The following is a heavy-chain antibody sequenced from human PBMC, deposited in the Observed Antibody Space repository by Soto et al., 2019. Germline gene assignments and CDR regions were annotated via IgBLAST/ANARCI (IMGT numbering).Heavy chain of an antibody. CDR1: GGSFSGYY. Sequence: SETLSLTCAVYGGSFSGYYWSWIRQPPGKGLEWIGEINHSGSTNYNPSLKSRVTISVDTSKNQFSLKLSSVTATDTAVYYCARGSIYYYGSGGSAFDIWGQGTMVTVSS. CDR3: ARGSIYYYGSGGSAFDI. V-gene: IGHV4-34*01. D-gene: IGHD3-10*01. CDR2: INHSGST. J-gene: IGHJ3*02.